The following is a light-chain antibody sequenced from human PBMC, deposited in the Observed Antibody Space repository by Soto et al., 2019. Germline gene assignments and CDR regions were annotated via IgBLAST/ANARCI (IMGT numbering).Light chain of an antibody. Sequence: DIQMTQSPSSLSASVGDRVTITCQASQDISNYLNWYQQKPRKAPKLLIYDASNLETGVPSRFSGSGSGTDFTFTIISLQPEDIATYYCQQYDNLPYTFGQGTKLEIK. CDR2: DAS. V-gene: IGKV1-33*01. J-gene: IGKJ2*01. CDR1: QDISNY. CDR3: QQYDNLPYT.